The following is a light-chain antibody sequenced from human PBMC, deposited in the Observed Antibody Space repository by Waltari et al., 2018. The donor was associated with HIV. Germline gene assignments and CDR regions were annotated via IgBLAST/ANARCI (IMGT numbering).Light chain of an antibody. V-gene: IGLV1-40*01. CDR1: SSNIGAGYD. J-gene: IGLJ2*01. CDR3: QSYDSSLNGGDVV. CDR2: GNS. Sequence: QSVLTQPPSVSGAPGQRVTISCTGSSSNIGAGYDVHWYQHLPGTAPKLLIYGNSNRPSGVPDRFSGSKSGTSASLAITGLQAEDEADYYCQSYDSSLNGGDVVFGGGTKLTVL.